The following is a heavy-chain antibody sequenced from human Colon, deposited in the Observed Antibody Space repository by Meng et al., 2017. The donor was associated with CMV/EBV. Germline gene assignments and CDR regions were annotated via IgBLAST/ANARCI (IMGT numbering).Heavy chain of an antibody. V-gene: IGHV3-48*04. CDR3: ARIHYDSWSGYYRDY. CDR2: ISNSGHVV. J-gene: IGHJ4*02. CDR1: AFTFSSHN. D-gene: IGHD3-3*01. Sequence: GESLKISCAASAFTFSSHNMIWVRQAPGKGLEWVSYISNSGHVVDYADSVQGRFTISRDNARTSLYLQMNSLRAEDTAVYYCARIHYDSWSGYYRDYWGQGALVTVSS.